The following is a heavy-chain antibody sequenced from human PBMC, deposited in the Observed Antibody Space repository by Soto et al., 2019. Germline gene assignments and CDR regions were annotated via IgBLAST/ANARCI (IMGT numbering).Heavy chain of an antibody. Sequence: QVQLVESGGGVVQPGRSLRLSCAASGFTFSSYGMHWVRHSPGKGLEWVAIVWNDGSNKYYADSVKGRFSISRDNSKNTVYLEMNSLSAEDTAVYYCARPMVVAARGRYCYGMDVWGQGTTVTVSS. J-gene: IGHJ6*02. D-gene: IGHD2-15*01. V-gene: IGHV3-33*01. CDR1: GFTFSSYG. CDR2: VWNDGSNK. CDR3: ARPMVVAARGRYCYGMDV.